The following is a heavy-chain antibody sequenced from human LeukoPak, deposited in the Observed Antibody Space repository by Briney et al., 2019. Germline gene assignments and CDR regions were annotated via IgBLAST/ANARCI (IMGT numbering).Heavy chain of an antibody. CDR2: MNPNSGST. J-gene: IGHJ6*02. D-gene: IGHD2-15*01. Sequence: ASVKVSCKASGYTFTSYDINWVRQATGQGLEWMGWMNPNSGSTGYAQKFQGRVTMTRNTSISTAYMELSSLRSEDTAVYYCARSYRDRGYCSGGSCFYYYYYGMDVWGQGTTVTVSS. CDR1: GYTFTSYD. V-gene: IGHV1-8*01. CDR3: ARSYRDRGYCSGGSCFYYYYYGMDV.